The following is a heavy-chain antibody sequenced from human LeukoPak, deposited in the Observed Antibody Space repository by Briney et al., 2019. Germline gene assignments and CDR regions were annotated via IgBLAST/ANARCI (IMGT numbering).Heavy chain of an antibody. CDR2: IRSKTHNYAT. D-gene: IGHD2/OR15-2a*01. CDR1: GFTFSGSA. V-gene: IGHV3-73*01. J-gene: IGHJ1*01. Sequence: GGSLRLSCAASGFTFSGSAMHWVRQTSGKGLEWVGYIRSKTHNYATLYAASVKGRFTISRDDSKNTADLQMNSLRAEDTAVYYWAKDRAFLTWAEYFQHWGQGTLVTVSS. CDR3: AKDRAFLTWAEYFQH.